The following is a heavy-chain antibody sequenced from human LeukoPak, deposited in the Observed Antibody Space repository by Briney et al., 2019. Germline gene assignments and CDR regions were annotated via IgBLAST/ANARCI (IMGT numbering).Heavy chain of an antibody. CDR1: GFTFSSSG. V-gene: IGHV3-30*02. D-gene: IGHD6-19*01. CDR2: IRYDGSNK. Sequence: PGRSLRLSCAASGFTFSSSGMHWVRQAPGKGLEWVAFIRYDGSNKYYADSVKGRFTISRDNSKNTLYLQMNSLRAEDTAVYYCAKDLSGWSQYFDYWGQGTLVTVSS. CDR3: AKDLSGWSQYFDY. J-gene: IGHJ4*02.